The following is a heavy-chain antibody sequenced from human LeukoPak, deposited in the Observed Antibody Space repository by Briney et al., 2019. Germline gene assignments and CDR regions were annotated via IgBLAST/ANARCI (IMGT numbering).Heavy chain of an antibody. J-gene: IGHJ4*02. Sequence: GASVKVSCKAPGYTFTSYAISWVRQAPGQGLEWMGWISAYDGNTDYAQKLQGRVTMTTDTSTSTAYMELRSLRSDDTAIYYCARGGYDILTGYLHYFDYWGQGTLVTASS. V-gene: IGHV1-18*01. CDR1: GYTFTSYA. CDR3: ARGGYDILTGYLHYFDY. D-gene: IGHD3-9*01. CDR2: ISAYDGNT.